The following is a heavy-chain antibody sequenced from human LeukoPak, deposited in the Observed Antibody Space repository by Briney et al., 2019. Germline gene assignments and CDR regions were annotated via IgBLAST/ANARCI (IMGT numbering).Heavy chain of an antibody. Sequence: ASVKVSCKASGHSFTDYYMHWVRQAPGQGREWMGWISPRSGDTSYAQKFQGRVTMTRDTSINTVDMDLSGLTSDDTAVFYCARGREIHGGSDTKLDDYWGQGTLVTVSS. CDR2: ISPRSGDT. CDR1: GHSFTDYY. J-gene: IGHJ4*02. CDR3: ARGREIHGGSDTKLDDY. D-gene: IGHD3-10*01. V-gene: IGHV1-2*02.